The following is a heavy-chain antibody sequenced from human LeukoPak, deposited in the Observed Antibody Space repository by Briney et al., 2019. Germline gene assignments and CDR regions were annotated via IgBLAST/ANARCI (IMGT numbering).Heavy chain of an antibody. Sequence: SETLSLTCTVSGGSISSSSYYWSWIRQPPGKGLEWIGEINHSGSTNYNPSLKSRVTISVDTSKNQFSLKLSSVTAADTAVYYCARDRVATIRDAFDIWGQGTMVTVSS. V-gene: IGHV4-39*07. CDR2: INHSGST. J-gene: IGHJ3*02. CDR1: GGSISSSSYY. D-gene: IGHD5-12*01. CDR3: ARDRVATIRDAFDI.